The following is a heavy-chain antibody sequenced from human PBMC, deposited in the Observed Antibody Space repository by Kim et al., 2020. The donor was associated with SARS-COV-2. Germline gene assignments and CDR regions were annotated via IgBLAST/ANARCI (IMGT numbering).Heavy chain of an antibody. D-gene: IGHD2-15*01. CDR2: T. CDR3: ARGYGIFYGLDV. V-gene: IGHV4-30-4*05. J-gene: IGHJ6*02. Sequence: TYDNPSLKRRVTISADTSKNQFSLTLSSVTAADTAVYFCARGYGIFYGLDVWGQGTTVTVSS.